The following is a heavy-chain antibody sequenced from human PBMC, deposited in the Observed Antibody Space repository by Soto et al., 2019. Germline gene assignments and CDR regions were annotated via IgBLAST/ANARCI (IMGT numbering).Heavy chain of an antibody. Sequence: GASVKVSCKASGYTFTSYGISWVRQAPGQGLERMGWISAYNGNTNYAQKLQGRVTMTTDTSTSTAYMELRSLRSDDTAVYYCARDIVLMVYATNSPDDAFDIWGQGTMVTVSS. CDR1: GYTFTSYG. CDR2: ISAYNGNT. D-gene: IGHD2-8*01. CDR3: ARDIVLMVYATNSPDDAFDI. J-gene: IGHJ3*02. V-gene: IGHV1-18*01.